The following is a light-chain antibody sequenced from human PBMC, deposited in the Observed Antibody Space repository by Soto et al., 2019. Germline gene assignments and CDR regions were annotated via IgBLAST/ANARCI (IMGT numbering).Light chain of an antibody. CDR1: QSLVHSDGSTY. V-gene: IGKV2-30*02. CDR2: EVS. J-gene: IGKJ2*01. Sequence: DVVMTQSPLSLPVTLGQPASISCRSSQSLVHSDGSTYLTWFRQRPGQSPRRLIYEVSNRDSGVPDRFSGSGSGTDFTLKISRVEADDVGVYYCLQGTHWPYTFGQGTKLEIK. CDR3: LQGTHWPYT.